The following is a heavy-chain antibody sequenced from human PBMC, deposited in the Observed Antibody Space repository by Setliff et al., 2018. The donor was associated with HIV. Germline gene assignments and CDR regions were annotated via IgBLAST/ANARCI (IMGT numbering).Heavy chain of an antibody. V-gene: IGHV1-18*01. CDR1: GYTFTSYG. J-gene: IGHJ4*02. Sequence: ASVKVSCKASGYTFTSYGLSWVRQAPGQGLEWMGWISDYNSNTEYAQKLQGRVTMTKDTSTSTAYMELRSLRPNDTAVYYCARVGSGWPYFDYWGQGTLVTVSS. D-gene: IGHD6-19*01. CDR2: ISDYNSNT. CDR3: ARVGSGWPYFDY.